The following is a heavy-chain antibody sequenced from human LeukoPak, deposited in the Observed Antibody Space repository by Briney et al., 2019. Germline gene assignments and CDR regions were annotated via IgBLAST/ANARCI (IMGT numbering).Heavy chain of an antibody. CDR2: MNPNSGNT. CDR3: ATSRPGNYFPNY. V-gene: IGHV1-8*03. Sequence: ASVKVSCKASGYTFTSYDINWVRQATGQGLEWMGWMNPNSGNTVYAQKFQGRVTITRNTSISTAYMELSSLRSEDTAVYYCATSRPGNYFPNYWGQGTLVTVSS. CDR1: GYTFTSYD. D-gene: IGHD2/OR15-2a*01. J-gene: IGHJ4*02.